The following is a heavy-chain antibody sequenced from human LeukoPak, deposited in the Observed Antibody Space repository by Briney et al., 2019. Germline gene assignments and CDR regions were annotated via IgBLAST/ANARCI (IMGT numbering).Heavy chain of an antibody. J-gene: IGHJ4*02. CDR3: ARGPTVTTDY. CDR2: IHSSGST. D-gene: IGHD4-17*01. V-gene: IGHV4-59*01. Sequence: SETLSLTCTVSGGSIANYYWNWFRQPPGKGLEWIGYIHSSGSTNYNPSLNSRVTISLDTSKSQFSLSLSSVTAADTAVYYCARGPTVTTDYWGQGTLGTVSS. CDR1: GGSIANYY.